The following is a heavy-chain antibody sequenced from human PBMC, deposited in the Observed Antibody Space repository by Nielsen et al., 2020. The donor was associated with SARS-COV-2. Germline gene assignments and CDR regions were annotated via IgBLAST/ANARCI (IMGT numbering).Heavy chain of an antibody. CDR3: AKDFDILTEAYYFDY. CDR1: GFTFSDYY. J-gene: IGHJ4*02. V-gene: IGHV3-11*04. CDR2: ISSSGSTI. Sequence: GGSLRLSCAASGFTFSDYYMSWIRQAPGKGLEWVSYISSSGSTIYYADSVKGRFTISRDNSKNTLYLQMNSLRAEDTAVYYCAKDFDILTEAYYFDYWGQGTLVTVSS. D-gene: IGHD3-9*01.